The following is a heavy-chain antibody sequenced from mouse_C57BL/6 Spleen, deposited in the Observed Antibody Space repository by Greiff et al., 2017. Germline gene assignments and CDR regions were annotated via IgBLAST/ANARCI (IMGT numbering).Heavy chain of an antibody. D-gene: IGHD2-2*01. CDR2: IHPSDSDT. V-gene: IGHV1-74*01. J-gene: IGHJ4*01. CDR3: AKIYYGYEGVLAMDY. CDR1: GYTFTSYW. Sequence: QVQLQQPGAELVKPGASVKVSCKASGYTFTSYWMHWVKQRPGQGLEWIGRIHPSDSDTNYNQKFKSKATLTVDKSSSTAYMQLSSLTSEDSAVYYCAKIYYGYEGVLAMDYWGQGTSVTVAS.